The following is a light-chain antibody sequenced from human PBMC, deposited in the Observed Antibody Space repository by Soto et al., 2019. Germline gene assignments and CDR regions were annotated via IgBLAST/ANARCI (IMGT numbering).Light chain of an antibody. CDR2: DVT. J-gene: IGLJ1*01. CDR3: NSDTGTSARYA. Sequence: QSVLTQPASVSGSPGQSITISCTGTSSDVGRYNYVSWYQQYPGRAPKLIIFDVTNRPSGVSPRFSGSKSGNTASLTISGLQAADEADYYGNSDTGTSARYAFGTGTKVTVL. V-gene: IGLV2-14*03. CDR1: SSDVGRYNY.